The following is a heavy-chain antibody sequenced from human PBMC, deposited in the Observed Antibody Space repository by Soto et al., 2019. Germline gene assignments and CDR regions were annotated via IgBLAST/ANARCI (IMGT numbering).Heavy chain of an antibody. CDR2: ISYDGSNK. D-gene: IGHD6-19*01. CDR1: GFTFSSYA. CDR3: ARDQGIAVFYFDY. Sequence: GGSLRLSCAASGFTFSSYAMHWVRQAPGKGLEWVAVISYDGSNKYYADSVKGRFTISRDNSKNTLYLQMNSLRAEDTAVYYCARDQGIAVFYFDYWGKGTLVTVS. J-gene: IGHJ4*02. V-gene: IGHV3-30-3*01.